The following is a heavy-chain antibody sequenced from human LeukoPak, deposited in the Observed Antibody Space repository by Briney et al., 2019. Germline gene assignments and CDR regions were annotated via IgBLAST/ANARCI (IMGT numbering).Heavy chain of an antibody. CDR3: ASQDGVEVIIPGWFDP. Sequence: PSEALSLTCTVSGGSISSSSYYWGWIRQPPGKGLEWIGSIYYSGSTYYNPSLKSRVTISVDTSKNQFSLKLSSVTAADTAVYYCASQDGVEVIIPGWFDPWGQGTLVTVSS. CDR1: GGSISSSSYY. CDR2: IYYSGST. D-gene: IGHD3-3*01. V-gene: IGHV4-39*01. J-gene: IGHJ5*02.